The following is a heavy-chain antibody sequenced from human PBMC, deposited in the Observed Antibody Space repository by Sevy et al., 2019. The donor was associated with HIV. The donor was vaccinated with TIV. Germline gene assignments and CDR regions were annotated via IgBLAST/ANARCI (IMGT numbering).Heavy chain of an antibody. CDR2: IYTSGST. D-gene: IGHD6-19*01. J-gene: IGHJ4*02. CDR3: ARGGGRRRGGYEGGYYFDY. CDR1: GGSISSYY. V-gene: IGHV4-4*07. Sequence: SETLSLTCTVSGGSISSYYWSWIRQPAGKGLEWIGRIYTSGSTNYNPSLKSRVTMSVDTSKNQFSLKLSSVTAADTAVDSWARGGGRRRGGYEGGYYFDYWGQGTLVTVSS.